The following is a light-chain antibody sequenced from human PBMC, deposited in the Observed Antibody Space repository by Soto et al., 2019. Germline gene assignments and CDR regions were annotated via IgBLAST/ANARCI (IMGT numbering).Light chain of an antibody. Sequence: QSVLTQPASVSGSPGQSITISCTGTSSDVGGYNYVSWYQQHPGKAPKLMIYEVSNRPSGVPDRFSGSKSGTSASLAITGLQAEDEADYYCQSYDNSLSGCVFGGGTQLTVL. J-gene: IGLJ2*01. CDR3: QSYDNSLSGCV. CDR2: EVS. V-gene: IGLV2-14*01. CDR1: SSDVGGYNY.